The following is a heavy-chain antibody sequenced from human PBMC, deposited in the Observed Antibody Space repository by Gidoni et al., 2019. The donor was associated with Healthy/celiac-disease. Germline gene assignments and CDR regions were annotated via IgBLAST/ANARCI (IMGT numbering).Heavy chain of an antibody. D-gene: IGHD6-6*01. V-gene: IGHV5-51*01. Sequence: EVQLVHPGAEVQKPGESLTLSCMGSGYSFTSYWIGWVRQMPGKGLEWMGIIYPGDSDTRYSPSFQGQVTISADKSISTAYLQWSSLKASDTAMYYCARASIAARDYFDYWGQGTLVTVSS. J-gene: IGHJ4*02. CDR2: IYPGDSDT. CDR3: ARASIAARDYFDY. CDR1: GYSFTSYW.